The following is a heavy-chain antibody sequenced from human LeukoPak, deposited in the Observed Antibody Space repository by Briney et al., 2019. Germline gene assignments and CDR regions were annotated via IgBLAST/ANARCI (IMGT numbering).Heavy chain of an antibody. CDR3: ANHYSSSSKYDGMDV. CDR2: ISYDGSNK. Sequence: GGSLRLSCAASGFTFSRYWMHWVRQAPGKGLEWVAVISYDGSNKYYADSVKGRFTISRDNSKNTLYLQMNSLRAEDTAVYYCANHYSSSSKYDGMDVWGQGTTVTVSS. V-gene: IGHV3-30*18. D-gene: IGHD6-6*01. J-gene: IGHJ6*02. CDR1: GFTFSRYW.